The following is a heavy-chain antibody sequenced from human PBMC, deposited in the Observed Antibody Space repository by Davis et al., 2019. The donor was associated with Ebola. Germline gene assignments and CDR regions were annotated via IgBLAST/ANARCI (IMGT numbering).Heavy chain of an antibody. V-gene: IGHV3-23*01. Sequence: GGSLRLSCAASGFTFSSYSMNWVRQAPGKGLEWVSGISSSGDSTYYADSVKGRFTISRDNSKNTLYLQMKSLRVGDTAVYYCAKGWGSSGWYYFDYWGQGTLVTVSS. D-gene: IGHD6-19*01. CDR2: ISSSGDST. CDR3: AKGWGSSGWYYFDY. J-gene: IGHJ4*02. CDR1: GFTFSSYS.